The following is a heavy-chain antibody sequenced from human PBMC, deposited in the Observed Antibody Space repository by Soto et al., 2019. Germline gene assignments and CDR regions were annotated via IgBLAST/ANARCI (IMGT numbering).Heavy chain of an antibody. CDR3: ARDLFRKSVVVPAAIRYYYGMDV. Sequence: GGSLRLSCAASGFTFSSYSMNWVRQAPGKGLEWVSYISSSSSTIYYADSVKGRFTISRDNAKNSLYLQMNSLRDEDTAVYYCARDLFRKSVVVPAAIRYYYGMDVWGQGTTVTVSS. CDR1: GFTFSSYS. D-gene: IGHD2-2*02. V-gene: IGHV3-48*02. J-gene: IGHJ6*02. CDR2: ISSSSSTI.